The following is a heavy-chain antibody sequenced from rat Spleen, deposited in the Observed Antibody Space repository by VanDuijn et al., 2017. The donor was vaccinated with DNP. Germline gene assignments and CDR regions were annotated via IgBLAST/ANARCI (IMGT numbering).Heavy chain of an antibody. V-gene: IGHV5-19*01. CDR1: GFTFSNYG. CDR2: IGSPAYAP. D-gene: IGHD4-3*01. Sequence: EVQLVESGGGLVQPGRSLKLSCAVSGFTFSNYGMHWIRQAPTQGLEWVAYIGSPAYAPYYTDSVKGRFAISRDNAKSTLYLQMNSLRSEDMATYYCVRWNSGHFDYWGQGVMVTVSS. CDR3: VRWNSGHFDY. J-gene: IGHJ2*01.